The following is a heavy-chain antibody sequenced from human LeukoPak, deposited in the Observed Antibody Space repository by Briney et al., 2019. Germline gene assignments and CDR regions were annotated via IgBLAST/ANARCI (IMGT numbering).Heavy chain of an antibody. CDR1: GGSFSGYY. CDR3: AIDDYGDYVLPY. J-gene: IGHJ4*02. V-gene: IGHV4-34*01. Sequence: ETLSLTCAVYGGSFSGYYWSWIRQPPGRGLEWIGEINHSGSTNYNPSLKSRVTISVDTSKNQFSLKLSSVTAADTAVYYCAIDDYGDYVLPYWGQGTLVTVSS. D-gene: IGHD4-17*01. CDR2: INHSGST.